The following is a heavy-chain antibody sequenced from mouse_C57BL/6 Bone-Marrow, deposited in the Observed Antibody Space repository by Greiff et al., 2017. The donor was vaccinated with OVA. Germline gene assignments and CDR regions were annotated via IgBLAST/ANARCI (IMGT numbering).Heavy chain of an antibody. CDR1: GFTITDDY. V-gene: IGHV14-4*01. D-gene: IGHD1-1*01. CDR3: TTRGSSIDY. J-gene: IGHJ2*01. Sequence: VQLQQSGAELVRPGASVKLSCTASGFTITDDYMHWVKQRPEQGLEWIGWIDTANGDTEYAPTFQGKATITADTSSNTAYLQLSSLTSEDTAVYNCTTRGSSIDYWGQGTTLTVSS. CDR2: IDTANGDT.